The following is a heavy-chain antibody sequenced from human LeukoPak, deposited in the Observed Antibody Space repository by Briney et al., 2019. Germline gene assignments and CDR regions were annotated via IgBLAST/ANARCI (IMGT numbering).Heavy chain of an antibody. V-gene: IGHV4-4*02. D-gene: IGHD3-3*01. CDR2: IYHSGST. CDR1: GGSISSSNW. Sequence: SGTLSLTCAVSGGSISSSNWWSWVRQPPGKGLEWIGEIYHSGSTNYNPSLKSRVTISVDKSKNQFSLKLSSVTAADTAVYYCARHRLPFWSGYFDYWGQGTLVTVSS. CDR3: ARHRLPFWSGYFDY. J-gene: IGHJ4*02.